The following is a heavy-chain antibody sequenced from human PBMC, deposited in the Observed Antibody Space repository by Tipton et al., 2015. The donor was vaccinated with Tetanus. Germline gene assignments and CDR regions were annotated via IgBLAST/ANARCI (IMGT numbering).Heavy chain of an antibody. D-gene: IGHD3-10*01. V-gene: IGHV4-39*02. CDR3: ARPEASGRARGFDI. J-gene: IGHJ3*02. CDR2: MYNSGAT. Sequence: TLSLTCNVTGALLTTGGYSWGWIRQPPGKGLEWIGTMYNSGATYYNPSLKGRVTISGDTSKNLFSLTSVTASDTAVYYCARPEASGRARGFDIWGQGTKVTVSP. CDR1: GALLTTGGYS.